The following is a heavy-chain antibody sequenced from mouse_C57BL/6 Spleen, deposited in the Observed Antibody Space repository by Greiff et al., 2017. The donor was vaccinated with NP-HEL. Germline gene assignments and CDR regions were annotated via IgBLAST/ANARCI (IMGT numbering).Heavy chain of an antibody. D-gene: IGHD2-1*01. Sequence: QVQLQQSGPELVKPGASVKISCKASGYAFSSSWMNWVKQRPGKGLEWIGRIYPGDGDPNYNGKFKGKATLAADKSSSTAYMQRSRLTDEDAAVYFRARWGNSNFDYWGQGTTLTVSA. CDR3: ARWGNSNFDY. CDR1: GYAFSSSW. CDR2: IYPGDGDP. V-gene: IGHV1-82*01. J-gene: IGHJ2*01.